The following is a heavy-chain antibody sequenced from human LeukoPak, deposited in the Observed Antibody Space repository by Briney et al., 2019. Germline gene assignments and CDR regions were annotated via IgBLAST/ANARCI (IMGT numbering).Heavy chain of an antibody. Sequence: ASVKVSCKASGYTFTSYDTNWVRQATGQGLEWMGWMNPNSGNTGYAQKFQGRVTMTRNTSISTAYMELSSLRSEDTAVYYCARTPTKYCSSTSCYTPYFDYWGQGTLVTVSS. CDR2: MNPNSGNT. V-gene: IGHV1-8*01. D-gene: IGHD2-2*02. CDR3: ARTPTKYCSSTSCYTPYFDY. J-gene: IGHJ4*02. CDR1: GYTFTSYD.